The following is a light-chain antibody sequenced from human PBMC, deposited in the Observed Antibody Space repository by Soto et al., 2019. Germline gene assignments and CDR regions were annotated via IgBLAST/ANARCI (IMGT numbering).Light chain of an antibody. J-gene: IGLJ1*01. V-gene: IGLV2-14*01. Sequence: QSALTQPASVSGSPGQSITLSCTGTSSDVGAYNFVSWYQQHPATVPKLMIYHVNNRPSGVSDHFSGSKSGNTASLTISGLQAEDEADYYCYSYTTSSTYVFGTGTKVTVL. CDR3: YSYTTSSTYV. CDR2: HVN. CDR1: SSDVGAYNF.